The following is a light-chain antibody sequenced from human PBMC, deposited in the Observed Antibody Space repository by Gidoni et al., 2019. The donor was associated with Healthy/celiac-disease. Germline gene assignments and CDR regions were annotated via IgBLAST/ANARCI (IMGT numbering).Light chain of an antibody. J-gene: IGKJ5*01. V-gene: IGKV3-15*01. CDR3: QQYNNWHPIT. Sequence: EIVITQSPATLSVSPGERATLSCRASQSVNSNLAWYQQKPGQAPRLLIYGASTRATGIPARFSGSGSGTEVTLTISSLQSEDFAVYYCQQYNNWHPITFXQXTRLEIK. CDR1: QSVNSN. CDR2: GAS.